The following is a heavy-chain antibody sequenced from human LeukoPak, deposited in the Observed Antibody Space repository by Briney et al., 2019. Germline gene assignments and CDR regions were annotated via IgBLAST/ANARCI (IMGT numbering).Heavy chain of an antibody. CDR1: GYTFTSYD. Sequence: ASVKVSCKASGYTFTSYDINWVRQATGQGLEWMGWMNPNSGNTGYAQKFQGRVTMTRNTSISTAYMELSSLRSEDTAVYYCARGLVVPAAISYYYYYMDVWGKGTTVTVSS. J-gene: IGHJ6*03. CDR3: ARGLVVPAAISYYYYYMDV. CDR2: MNPNSGNT. V-gene: IGHV1-8*01. D-gene: IGHD2-2*02.